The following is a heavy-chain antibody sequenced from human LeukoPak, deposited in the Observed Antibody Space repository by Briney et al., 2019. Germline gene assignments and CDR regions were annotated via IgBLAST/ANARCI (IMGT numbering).Heavy chain of an antibody. Sequence: PGGSLRLSCAASGFTFDDYTMHWVRQAPGKGLEWVSLISWDGGSTYYADSVKGRFTISRDNSKNSLYLQMNSLRTEDTALYYCAKGYVSGGLYYYGMDVWGQGPTVTVSS. D-gene: IGHD3-16*01. CDR1: GFTFDDYT. CDR2: ISWDGGST. V-gene: IGHV3-43*01. CDR3: AKGYVSGGLYYYGMDV. J-gene: IGHJ6*02.